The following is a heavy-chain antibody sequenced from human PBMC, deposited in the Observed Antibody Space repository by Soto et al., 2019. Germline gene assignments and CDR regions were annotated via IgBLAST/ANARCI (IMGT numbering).Heavy chain of an antibody. J-gene: IGHJ4*02. CDR3: TTKNGYTAPTEY. Sequence: PGGSLRLSCAASGFTFSSYWMTWVRQAPGKGLEWIGHIKSRSDGGAIEYATPVKDRFTLSRDDSKNTLYLQVNSLRAEDTAMYYCTTKNGYTAPTEYWGQGALVTVSS. V-gene: IGHV3-15*01. D-gene: IGHD6-13*01. CDR2: IKSRSDGGAI. CDR1: GFTFSSYW.